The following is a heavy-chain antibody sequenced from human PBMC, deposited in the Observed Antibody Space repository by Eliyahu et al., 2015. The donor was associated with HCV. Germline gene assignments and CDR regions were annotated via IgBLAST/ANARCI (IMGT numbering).Heavy chain of an antibody. CDR3: AKAFGRGYSGYGLYFDY. CDR2: ISGSGGST. Sequence: EVQLLESGGGLVQPGGSLRLSCAASGFXFSSYAMSWVRQAPGKGLEWVSAISGSGGSTYYADSVKGRFTISRDNSKNTLYLQMNSLRAEDTAVYYCAKAFGRGYSGYGLYFDYWGQGTLVTVSS. J-gene: IGHJ4*02. D-gene: IGHD5-12*01. CDR1: GFXFSSYA. V-gene: IGHV3-23*01.